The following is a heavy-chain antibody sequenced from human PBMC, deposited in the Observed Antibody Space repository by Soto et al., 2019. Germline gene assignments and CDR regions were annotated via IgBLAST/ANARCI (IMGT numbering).Heavy chain of an antibody. CDR3: ARDKAVAGQRVYYYYYMDV. CDR1: GGSISSVGYH. V-gene: IGHV4-31*03. CDR2: IYYSGST. D-gene: IGHD6-19*01. Sequence: SETLSLTCTVSGGSISSVGYHWSWIRQHPGKGLEWIGYIYYSGSTYYNPSLKSRVTISVDTSKNQFSLKLSSVTAADTAVYYCARDKAVAGQRVYYYYYMDVWGKGTTVTVSS. J-gene: IGHJ6*03.